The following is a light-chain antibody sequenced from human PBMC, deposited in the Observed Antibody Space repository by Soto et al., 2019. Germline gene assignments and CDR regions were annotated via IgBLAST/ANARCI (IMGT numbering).Light chain of an antibody. V-gene: IGKV1-5*01. CDR3: QAYLSYPST. Sequence: GDRVTITCRASQTTNTWLAWYQQKPGTAPKLLIYDASSLEGGVPSRFRASGSGTEFTLTISSLQPDDLAPYYYQAYLSYPSTFGQGTKVDIK. CDR2: DAS. J-gene: IGKJ2*01. CDR1: QTTNTW.